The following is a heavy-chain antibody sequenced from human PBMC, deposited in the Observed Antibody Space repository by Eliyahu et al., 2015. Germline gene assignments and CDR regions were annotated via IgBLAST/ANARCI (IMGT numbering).Heavy chain of an antibody. CDR3: ARASFTIFGAREPGANDYYYYGMDV. CDR1: GGTFSSYA. D-gene: IGHD3-3*01. Sequence: EVKKPGSSVKVSCKASGGTFSSYAISWVRQAPGQGLEWMGGIIPIFGTANYAQKFQGRVTITADESTSTAYMELSSLRSEDTAVYYCARASFTIFGAREPGANDYYYYGMDVWGQGTTVTVSS. J-gene: IGHJ6*02. V-gene: IGHV1-69*01. CDR2: IIPIFGTA.